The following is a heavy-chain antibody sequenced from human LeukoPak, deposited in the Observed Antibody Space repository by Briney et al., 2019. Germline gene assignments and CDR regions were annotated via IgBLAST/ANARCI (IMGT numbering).Heavy chain of an antibody. Sequence: ASVTVSCKASGYTFTSYGISWVRQAPGQGLEWMGWINPNSGGTNYAQKFQGGVTMTRDTSISTAYMELSRLRSDDTAVYYCARDAIAAAGTQLPYYYYYMDVWGKGTTVTISS. CDR2: INPNSGGT. D-gene: IGHD6-13*01. CDR1: GYTFTSYG. V-gene: IGHV1-2*02. CDR3: ARDAIAAAGTQLPYYYYYMDV. J-gene: IGHJ6*03.